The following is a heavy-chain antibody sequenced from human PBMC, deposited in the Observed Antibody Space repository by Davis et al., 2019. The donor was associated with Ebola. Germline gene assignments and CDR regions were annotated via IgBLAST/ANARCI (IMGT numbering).Heavy chain of an antibody. V-gene: IGHV4-34*01. D-gene: IGHD2-15*01. CDR2: INHSGST. Sequence: MPSETLSLTCAVYGGSFSGYYWSWIRQPPGKGLEWIGEINHSGSTNYNPSLKSRVTISVDTSKNQFSLKLSSVTAADTGVYYCARADIVVVVAAFDYWGQGTLVTVSS. CDR1: GGSFSGYY. J-gene: IGHJ4*02. CDR3: ARADIVVVVAAFDY.